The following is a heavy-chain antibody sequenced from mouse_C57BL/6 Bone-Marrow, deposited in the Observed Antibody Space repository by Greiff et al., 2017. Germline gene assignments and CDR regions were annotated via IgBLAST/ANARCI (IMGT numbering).Heavy chain of an antibody. D-gene: IGHD1-1*01. V-gene: IGHV14-2*01. CDR1: GFNIKDYY. CDR3: ARSSYGSSLYYFDY. Sequence: EVQLQQSGAELVKPGASVKLSCTASGFNIKDYYMHWVKQRTEQGLEWIGRIDPEDGETKYAPKFPGQATITSDTSSNTAYLQLSSLTSEDTAVYYCARSSYGSSLYYFDYWGQGTTLTVSS. J-gene: IGHJ2*01. CDR2: IDPEDGET.